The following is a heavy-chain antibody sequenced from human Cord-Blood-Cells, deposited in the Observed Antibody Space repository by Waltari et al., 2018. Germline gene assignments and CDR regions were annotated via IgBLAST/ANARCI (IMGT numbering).Heavy chain of an antibody. J-gene: IGHJ4*02. CDR2: ISGSGVST. CDR1: GFTFSSYA. CDR3: AKGSGYYYYFDY. D-gene: IGHD3-22*01. V-gene: IGHV3-23*01. Sequence: EVQLLESGGGLVQPGGSLRLSCAASGFTFSSYAMSWVRQAPGKGLELVSAISGSGVSTYYADSVKGRFTISRDNSKNTLYLQMNSLRAEDTAVYYCAKGSGYYYYFDYWGQGTLVTVSS.